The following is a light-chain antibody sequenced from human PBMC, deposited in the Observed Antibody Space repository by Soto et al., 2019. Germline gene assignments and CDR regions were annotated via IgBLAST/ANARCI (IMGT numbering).Light chain of an antibody. CDR2: DAS. V-gene: IGKV1-5*01. CDR1: QSIGRW. J-gene: IGKJ1*01. Sequence: DIQMTQSPSTLSAFVGDRVTITCRASQSIGRWLAWYQQKPGKAPKLLIYDASSLESGVPSRFSGSGSGTEFTLTISSLQPDDFVTYYCQQYNTYPPERTFGKGTKVEV. CDR3: QQYNTYPPERT.